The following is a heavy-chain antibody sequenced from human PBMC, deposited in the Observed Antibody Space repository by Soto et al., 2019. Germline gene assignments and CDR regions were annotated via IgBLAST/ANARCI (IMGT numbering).Heavy chain of an antibody. CDR3: AREDSIIIPAVSDF. Sequence: GGSLRLSCTVSGFAFNNYGINWVRQAPGKGLEWVSSISKSDYTYYSDSVKGRFAISRDNAKSSVSLQMNTLRVEDTAVYYCAREDSIIIPAVSDFWGQGTLVTVAS. J-gene: IGHJ4*02. CDR1: GFAFNNYG. CDR2: ISKSDYT. V-gene: IGHV3-21*01. D-gene: IGHD2-2*01.